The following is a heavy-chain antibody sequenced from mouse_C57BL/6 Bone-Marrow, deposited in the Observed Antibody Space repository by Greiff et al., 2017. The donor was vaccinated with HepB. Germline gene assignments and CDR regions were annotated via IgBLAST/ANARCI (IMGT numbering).Heavy chain of an antibody. V-gene: IGHV5-9*01. Sequence: EVQVVESGGGLVKPGGSLKLSCAASGFTFSSYTMSWVRQTPEKRLEWVATISGDGGNTYYPDSVKGRFTISRDNAKNTLYLQMSSLRSEDTALYYCARTPIMDYWGQGTSVTVSS. CDR1: GFTFSSYT. J-gene: IGHJ4*01. CDR2: ISGDGGNT. CDR3: ARTPIMDY.